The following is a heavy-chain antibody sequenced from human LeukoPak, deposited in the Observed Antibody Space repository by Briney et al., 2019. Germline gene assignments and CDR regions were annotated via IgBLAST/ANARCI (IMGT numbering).Heavy chain of an antibody. D-gene: IGHD5-12*01. V-gene: IGHV3-30*04. CDR1: GFTFSSYA. CDR3: ARGSRAIVTTKFARGRYMDV. CDR2: ISYDGSNK. Sequence: GGSLRLSCAASGFTFSSYAMHWVRQAPGKGLEWVAVISYDGSNKYYADSVKGRFTISRDNSKNTLYLQMNSLRVEDTAVYYCARGSRAIVTTKFARGRYMDVWGKGTTVTVSS. J-gene: IGHJ6*03.